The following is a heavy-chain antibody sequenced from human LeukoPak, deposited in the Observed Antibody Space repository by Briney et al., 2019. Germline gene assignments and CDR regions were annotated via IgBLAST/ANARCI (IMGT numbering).Heavy chain of an antibody. CDR1: GFSFSSYW. CDR2: IKRDGSEK. CDR3: ARDLDTRNIYEFAY. D-gene: IGHD5-18*01. J-gene: IGHJ4*02. V-gene: IGHV3-7*04. Sequence: GGSLRLSCAASGFSFSSYWMNWVRQAPGKGLEWVANIKRDGSEKYYVDSVKGRFTISRDNAKNSLYLQMNSLRAEDTAVYYCARDLDTRNIYEFAYWGQGTLVTVSS.